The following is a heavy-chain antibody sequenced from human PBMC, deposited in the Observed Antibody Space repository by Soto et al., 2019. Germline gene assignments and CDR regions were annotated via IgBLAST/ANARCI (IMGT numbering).Heavy chain of an antibody. CDR2: ISYDGSNK. V-gene: IGHV3-30-3*01. Sequence: WSLRLSCAASGFTFSSYAMHWVRQAPGKGLEWVAVISYDGSNKYYADSVKGRFTISRDNSKNTLYLQMNSLRAEDTAVYYCARASYASSGYYYYHYWGQGTLVTVSS. J-gene: IGHJ4*02. CDR3: ARASYASSGYYYYHY. D-gene: IGHD3-22*01. CDR1: GFTFSSYA.